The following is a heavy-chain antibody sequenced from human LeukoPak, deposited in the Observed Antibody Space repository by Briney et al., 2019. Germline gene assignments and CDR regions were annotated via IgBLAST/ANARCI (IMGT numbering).Heavy chain of an antibody. CDR1: GGSISSSNW. CDR2: IYHSGST. D-gene: IGHD6-19*01. J-gene: IGHJ5*02. V-gene: IGHV4-4*02. Sequence: SGTLSLTCAVSGGSISSSNWWSWVRQPPGKGLEWIGEIYHSGSTNYNPSLKSRVTISVDKSKNQFSLKLSSVTAADTAVYYWARGPGIAVAAPGWFDPWGQGTLVTVSS. CDR3: ARGPGIAVAAPGWFDP.